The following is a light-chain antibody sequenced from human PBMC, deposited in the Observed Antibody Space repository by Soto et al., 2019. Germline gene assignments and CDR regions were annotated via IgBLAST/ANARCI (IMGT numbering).Light chain of an antibody. Sequence: QSALTQPPSASGSPGQSVTISCTGTNSDIGGYNYVSWYQQHPGKAPKLVIYEVSERPSGVPDRFSGSKSGNTASLTVSGLQAEDEADYYCSSYAGGNNVIFGGGTQLTVL. J-gene: IGLJ2*01. CDR1: NSDIGGYNY. CDR2: EVS. V-gene: IGLV2-8*01. CDR3: SSYAGGNNVI.